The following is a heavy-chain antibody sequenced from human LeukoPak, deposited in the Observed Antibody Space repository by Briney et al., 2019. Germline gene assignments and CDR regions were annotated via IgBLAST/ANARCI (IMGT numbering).Heavy chain of an antibody. V-gene: IGHV3-30-3*01. Sequence: GGSLRLSCAASGFTFSSYAMHWVRQAPGKGLEWVAVISYDGSNKYYADSVKGRFTISRDNSKNTLYLQMNSLRAEDTAVYYCAASDLLYDALDIWGQGTMVTVSS. CDR1: GFTFSSYA. CDR2: ISYDGSNK. D-gene: IGHD2-2*02. J-gene: IGHJ3*02. CDR3: AASDLLYDALDI.